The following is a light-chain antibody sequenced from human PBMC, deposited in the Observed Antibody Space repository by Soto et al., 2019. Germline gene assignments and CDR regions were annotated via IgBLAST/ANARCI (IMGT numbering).Light chain of an antibody. V-gene: IGKV3-20*01. CDR3: QQYGSSPIT. Sequence: EIVCRHCPGTLSLSPGERATLSSSASQSVSSSYLAWYQQKPGQAPRLLIYGPSSRATGIPDRFSGSGSGTDFTLTISRLEPEDSALYYCQQYGSSPITFGQGPRLEIK. J-gene: IGKJ5*01. CDR1: QSVSSSY. CDR2: GPS.